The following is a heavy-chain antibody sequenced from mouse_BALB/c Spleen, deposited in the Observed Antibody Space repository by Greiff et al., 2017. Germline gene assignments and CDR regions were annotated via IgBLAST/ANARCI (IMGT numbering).Heavy chain of an antibody. V-gene: IGHV1S29*02. CDR2: IYPYNGGT. J-gene: IGHJ2*01. Sequence: EVQLVESGPELVKPGASVKISCKASGYTFTDYNMHWVKQSHGKSLEWIGYIYPYNGGTGYNQKFKSKATLTVDNSSSTAYMELRSLTSEDSAVYYCARMGRWLLDYWGQGTTLTVSS. CDR1: GYTFTDYN. D-gene: IGHD2-3*01. CDR3: ARMGRWLLDY.